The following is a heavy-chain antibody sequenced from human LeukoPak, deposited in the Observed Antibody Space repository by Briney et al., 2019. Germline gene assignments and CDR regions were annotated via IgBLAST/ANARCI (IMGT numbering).Heavy chain of an antibody. CDR1: GFTFCSFA. V-gene: IGHV3-23*01. CDR3: AREGAAVGWFDY. Sequence: GGSLRLSCAASGFTFCSFAMSWVRQAPGKGLEWVSAISGSGDYTYYADSMKGRFTISRDNSKNTLFLQMNSPRAEDTAVYYCAREGAAVGWFDYWGQGTLVTVSS. D-gene: IGHD6-25*01. J-gene: IGHJ4*02. CDR2: ISGSGDYT.